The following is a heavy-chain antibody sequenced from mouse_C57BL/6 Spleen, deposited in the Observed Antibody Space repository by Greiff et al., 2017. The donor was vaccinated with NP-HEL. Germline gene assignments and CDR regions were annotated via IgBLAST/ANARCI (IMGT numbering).Heavy chain of an antibody. D-gene: IGHD2-12*01. CDR2: IDPETGGT. CDR1: GYTFTDYE. V-gene: IGHV1-15*01. CDR3: TRGAYYSAMDY. Sequence: QVQLQQSGAELVRPGASVTLSCKASGYTFTDYEMHWVKQTPVHGLEWIGAIDPETGGTAYNQKFKGKAILTAYKSSSTAYMELRSLTSEDSAVYYCTRGAYYSAMDYWGQGTSVTVSS. J-gene: IGHJ4*01.